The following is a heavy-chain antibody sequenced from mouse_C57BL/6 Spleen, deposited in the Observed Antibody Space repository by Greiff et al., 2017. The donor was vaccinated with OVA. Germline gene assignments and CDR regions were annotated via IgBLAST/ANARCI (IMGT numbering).Heavy chain of an antibody. J-gene: IGHJ2*01. CDR3: ARSTMVTTGFDY. V-gene: IGHV1-53*01. D-gene: IGHD2-2*01. Sequence: QVQLQQPGTELVKPGASVKLSCKASGYTFTSYWMHWVKQRPGQGLEWIGNINPSNGGTNYNEKFKSKAKLTVDKSSSTAYMPLSILTSEDSAVYYCARSTMVTTGFDYWGKGTTLTVSS. CDR1: GYTFTSYW. CDR2: INPSNGGT.